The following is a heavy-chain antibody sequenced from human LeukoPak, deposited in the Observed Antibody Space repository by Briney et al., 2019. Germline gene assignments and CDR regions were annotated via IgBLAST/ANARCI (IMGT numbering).Heavy chain of an antibody. J-gene: IGHJ4*02. CDR3: VRSSYSSDFDY. CDR2: IYYSGST. D-gene: IGHD6-25*01. Sequence: PSETLSLTCTVSGGSISSYYWSWIRQPPGKGLEWIGYIYYSGSTNYNPSLKSRVTISVDTSKNQFSLKLSSVTAADTAVYYCVRSSYSSDFDYWGQGTLVTVSS. V-gene: IGHV4-59*08. CDR1: GGSISSYY.